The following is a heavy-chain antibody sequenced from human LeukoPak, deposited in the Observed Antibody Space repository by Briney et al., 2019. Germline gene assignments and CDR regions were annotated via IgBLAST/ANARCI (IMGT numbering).Heavy chain of an antibody. D-gene: IGHD3-3*01. CDR1: GFTFSSYA. CDR3: AKDYYDFWSGSISLDV. CDR2: ISGSGGST. Sequence: PGGSLRLSCAASGFTFSSYAMSWVRQAPGKGLEWVSAISGSGGSTYYADSVKGRFTISRDNSKNTLYLQMNSLRAEDTAVYYCAKDYYDFWSGSISLDVWGKGTTVTVSS. J-gene: IGHJ6*04. V-gene: IGHV3-23*01.